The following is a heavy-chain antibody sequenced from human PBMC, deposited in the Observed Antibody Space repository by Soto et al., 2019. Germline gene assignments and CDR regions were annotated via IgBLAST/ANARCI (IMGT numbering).Heavy chain of an antibody. J-gene: IGHJ6*02. D-gene: IGHD6-19*01. CDR2: TYYRSKWYN. CDR3: ARDRGDSSGWYYYYYYGMDV. Sequence: SQTLSLTCAISGDSVSSNSAAWNWIRQSPSRGLEWLGRTYYRSKWYNDYAVSVKSRITINPDTSKNQFSLQLNSVTPEDTAVYYCARDRGDSSGWYYYYYYGMDVWGQGTTVTVCS. V-gene: IGHV6-1*01. CDR1: GDSVSSNSAA.